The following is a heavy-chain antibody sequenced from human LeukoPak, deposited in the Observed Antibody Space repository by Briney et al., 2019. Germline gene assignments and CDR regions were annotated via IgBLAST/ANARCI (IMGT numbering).Heavy chain of an antibody. CDR3: ARISDGLVGGY. V-gene: IGHV1-18*01. CDR1: RYTLSSYG. D-gene: IGHD3-3*02. Sequence: GASVKVSYKASRYTLSSYGLSGVRQAPGHGREGMGWISAYNGNTNYAQKLQGRVTMSTCTSTSTDSIELWRLRSHDTAACYCARISDGLVGGYWGERTLVTASS. J-gene: IGHJ4*02. CDR2: ISAYNGNT.